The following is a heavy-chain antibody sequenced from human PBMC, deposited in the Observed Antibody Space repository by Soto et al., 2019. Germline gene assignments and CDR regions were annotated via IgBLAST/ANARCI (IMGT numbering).Heavy chain of an antibody. CDR2: ISYDGSYR. D-gene: IGHD3-16*01. CDR3: GKPPDAVFWGFYGVDG. CDR1: GFTFSTYA. Sequence: QVQLVESGGGVVQPGRSLRLSCAASGFTFSTYAMHWVRQAPGKGLEWVADISYDGSYRHYADSLKGRFTSSRDNSKHSLELLMISRGVLYTPVYYCGKPPDAVFWGFYGVDGWGEGDTGAVSS. J-gene: IGHJ6*04. V-gene: IGHV3-30*18.